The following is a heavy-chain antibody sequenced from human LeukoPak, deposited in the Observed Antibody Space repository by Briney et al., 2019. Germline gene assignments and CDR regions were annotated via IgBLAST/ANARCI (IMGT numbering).Heavy chain of an antibody. Sequence: GGSLRLSCAASGFTFSGYEMNWVRQAPGKGLEWVSYISSSGSTIYYADSVKGRFTISRDNAKNSLYLQMNSLRAEDTAVYYCAGYYDSSGYLDYWGQGTLVTVSS. D-gene: IGHD3-22*01. V-gene: IGHV3-48*03. CDR1: GFTFSGYE. CDR3: AGYYDSSGYLDY. CDR2: ISSSGSTI. J-gene: IGHJ4*02.